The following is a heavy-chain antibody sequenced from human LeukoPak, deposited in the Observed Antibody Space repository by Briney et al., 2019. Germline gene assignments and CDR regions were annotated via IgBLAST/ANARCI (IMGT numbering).Heavy chain of an antibody. CDR3: ARGVVGATRRIDY. D-gene: IGHD1-26*01. J-gene: IGHJ4*02. CDR2: TSHDGGSK. CDR1: GFTFSTYA. V-gene: IGHV3-30-3*01. Sequence: GGSLRLSCAASGFTFSTYAMYWVRQAPGKGLEWVAITSHDGGSKYYADSVKGRFTISRDNAKNSLYLQMNSLRAEDTAVYYCARGVVGATRRIDYWGQGTLVTVSS.